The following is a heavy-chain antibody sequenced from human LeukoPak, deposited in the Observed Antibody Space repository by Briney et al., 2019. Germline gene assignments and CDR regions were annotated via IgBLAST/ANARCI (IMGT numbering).Heavy chain of an antibody. CDR3: ARDVYGSGSYSPSGYSDY. CDR2: ISSSGSTI. J-gene: IGHJ4*02. D-gene: IGHD3-10*01. Sequence: GGSLRLSCAASGFTFSSYEMNWVRQAPGKGLEWVSYISSSGSTIYYADSVKGRFTISRDNAKNSLYLQMNSLRAEDTAVYYCARDVYGSGSYSPSGYSDYWGQGTLVTVSS. CDR1: GFTFSSYE. V-gene: IGHV3-48*03.